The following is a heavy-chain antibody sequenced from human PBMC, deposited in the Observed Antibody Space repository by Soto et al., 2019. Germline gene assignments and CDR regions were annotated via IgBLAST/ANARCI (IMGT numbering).Heavy chain of an antibody. V-gene: IGHV3-48*01. Sequence: GGSLRLSCAASGFTFSTYSMNWVRQAPGKGLEWASYISSSSNTIYYADSVKGRFTISRDNAKNSLYLQMNSLRAEDTGVYYCVRDAPPDDYWGQGTLVTVSS. CDR1: GFTFSTYS. CDR2: ISSSSNTI. J-gene: IGHJ4*02. CDR3: VRDAPPDDY.